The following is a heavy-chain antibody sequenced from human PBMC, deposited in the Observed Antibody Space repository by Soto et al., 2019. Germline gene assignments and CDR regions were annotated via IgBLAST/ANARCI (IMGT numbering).Heavy chain of an antibody. D-gene: IGHD3-10*01. Sequence: ASVKVCFKASGYTFTSYAMHWVRQAPGQRLEWMGWINAGNGNTKYSQKFQGRVTITRDTSASTAYMELSSVTAADTAVYYCARDHYRGPAIGHFDYWGQGTLVTVSS. CDR2: INAGNGNT. J-gene: IGHJ4*02. CDR1: GYTFTSYA. V-gene: IGHV1-3*01. CDR3: ARDHYRGPAIGHFDY.